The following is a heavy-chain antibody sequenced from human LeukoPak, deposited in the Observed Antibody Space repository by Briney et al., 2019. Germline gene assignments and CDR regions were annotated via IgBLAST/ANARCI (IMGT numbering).Heavy chain of an antibody. V-gene: IGHV1-24*01. Sequence: GASVKVSCKVPGYTLTELSMHWVRQAPGKGLEWMGGFDPEDGETIYAQKFQGRVTMTEDTSTDTAYMELSSLRSEDTAVYYCATSGLRITIFGVVRYFDYWGQGTLVTVSS. CDR3: ATSGLRITIFGVVRYFDY. D-gene: IGHD3-3*01. CDR1: GYTLTELS. J-gene: IGHJ4*02. CDR2: FDPEDGET.